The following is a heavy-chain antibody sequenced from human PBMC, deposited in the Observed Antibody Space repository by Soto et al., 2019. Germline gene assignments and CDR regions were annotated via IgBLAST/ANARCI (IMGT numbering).Heavy chain of an antibody. CDR1: GGSFSGYY. J-gene: IGHJ6*02. CDR3: ARGLGLAMVLVENYYFYYGMDV. D-gene: IGHD5-18*01. Sequence: SETLSLTCAVYGGSFSGYYWSWIRQPPGKGLEWIGEINHSGSTNYSPSLKSRVTISVDTSKNQFSLKLSSVTAADTAVYYCARGLGLAMVLVENYYFYYGMDVWGQGTTVTVSS. CDR2: INHSGST. V-gene: IGHV4-34*01.